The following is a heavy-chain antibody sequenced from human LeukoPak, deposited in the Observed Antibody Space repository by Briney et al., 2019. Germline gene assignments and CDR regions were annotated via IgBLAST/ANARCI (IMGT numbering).Heavy chain of an antibody. CDR2: INHSGST. V-gene: IGHV4-34*01. Sequence: SETLSLTCAVYGGSFSGYYWSWIRQPPGKGLEWIGEINHSGSTNYNPSLKSRVTISVDTSKNQFSLKLSSVTAADTAVYYCARARWDNWNSYYYYGMDVWGQGTTVTVSS. CDR3: ARARWDNWNSYYYYGMDV. CDR1: GGSFSGYY. J-gene: IGHJ6*02. D-gene: IGHD1-7*01.